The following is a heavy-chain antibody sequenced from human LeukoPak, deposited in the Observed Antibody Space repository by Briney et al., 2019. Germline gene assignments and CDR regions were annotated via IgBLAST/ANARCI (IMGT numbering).Heavy chain of an antibody. CDR3: ARDPWDSTGLGAFDI. V-gene: IGHV1-69*01. CDR1: GGTFSSYA. CDR2: IIPVFGTT. J-gene: IGHJ3*02. D-gene: IGHD3/OR15-3a*01. Sequence: ASVKVSCKASGGTFSSYAISWVRQAPGQGLEWMGGIIPVFGTTTYAQNFQGRVTITADESTSTAYMELSSLTSEDTAVYYCARDPWDSTGLGAFDIWGQGTMVTVSS.